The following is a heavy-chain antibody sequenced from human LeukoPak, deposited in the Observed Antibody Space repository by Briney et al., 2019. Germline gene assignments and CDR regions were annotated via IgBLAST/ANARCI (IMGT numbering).Heavy chain of an antibody. CDR1: GGSISSYY. D-gene: IGHD5-12*01. CDR2: IYYSGST. J-gene: IGHJ4*02. Sequence: SETLSLTCTVSGGSISSYYWSWLRQPPGKGLEWIGYIYYSGSTNYNPSLKSRVTISVDTSKNQFSLKLSSVTAADTAVYYCARAEIVATAPFDYWGQGTLVTVSS. V-gene: IGHV4-59*01. CDR3: ARAEIVATAPFDY.